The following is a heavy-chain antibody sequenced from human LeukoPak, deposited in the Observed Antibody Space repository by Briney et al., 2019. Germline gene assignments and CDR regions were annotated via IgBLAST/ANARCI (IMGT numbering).Heavy chain of an antibody. D-gene: IGHD5-18*01. CDR2: MNPNSGNT. V-gene: IGHV1-18*01. Sequence: GASVTVSCKASGYTFTSYDINWVRQATGQGLEWMGWMNPNSGNTNYAQKLQGRVTMTTDTSTSTAYMELRSLRFDDTAVYYCARETPDTGEDDYWGQGTLVTVSS. CDR1: GYTFTSYD. CDR3: ARETPDTGEDDY. J-gene: IGHJ4*02.